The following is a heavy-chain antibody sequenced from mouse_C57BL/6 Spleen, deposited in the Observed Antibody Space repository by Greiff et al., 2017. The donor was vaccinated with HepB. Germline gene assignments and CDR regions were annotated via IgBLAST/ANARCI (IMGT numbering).Heavy chain of an antibody. CDR2: INPNNGGT. CDR1: GYTFTDYY. CDR3: ARGGYDAWFAY. Sequence: EVQLQQSGPELVKPGASVKISCKASGYTFTDYYMNWVKQSHGKSLEWIGDINPNNGGTSYNQKFKGKATLTVDKSSSTAYMELRNLTSEDSAVYYCARGGYDAWFAYWGQGSLVTVSA. J-gene: IGHJ3*01. V-gene: IGHV1-26*01. D-gene: IGHD2-2*01.